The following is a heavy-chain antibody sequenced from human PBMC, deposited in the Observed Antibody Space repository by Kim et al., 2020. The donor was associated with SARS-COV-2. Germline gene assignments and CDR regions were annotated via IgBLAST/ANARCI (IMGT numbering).Heavy chain of an antibody. Sequence: GGSLRLSCEASGFTFSSFTMTWVRQAPGKGLEWVSSISSRSAYIYYTDSVRGRFTISRDNAKNSLYLQMNSLRAEDTAVYYCARDRGISARNYFYSLDV. D-gene: IGHD1-26*01. V-gene: IGHV3-21*01. CDR2: ISSRSAYI. J-gene: IGHJ6*01. CDR3: ARDRGISARNYFYSLDV. CDR1: GFTFSSFT.